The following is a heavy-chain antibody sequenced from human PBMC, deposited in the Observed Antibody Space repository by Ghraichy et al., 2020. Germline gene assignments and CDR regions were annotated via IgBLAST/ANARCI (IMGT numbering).Heavy chain of an antibody. Sequence: GGSLRLSCEASGFTFGSYWMNWVRQAPGKGLEWVANIKKDGGETYYVDSVNGRFTISRDNAKNTLYLQMNSLRAEDTAVYYCAREKQPGGAAAGTGYWGQGTLVTVSS. CDR2: IKKDGGET. J-gene: IGHJ4*02. CDR3: AREKQPGGAAAGTGY. V-gene: IGHV3-7*01. D-gene: IGHD6-13*01. CDR1: GFTFGSYW.